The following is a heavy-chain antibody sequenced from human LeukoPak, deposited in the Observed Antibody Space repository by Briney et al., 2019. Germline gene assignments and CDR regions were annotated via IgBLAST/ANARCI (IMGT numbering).Heavy chain of an antibody. Sequence: SETLSLTCTVSGGSISSGGYYWSWIRQHPGKGLEWICYIYYSGSTHYNPSLKSRISISVDTSKNQFSLKLSSVTAADTAVYYCARSYYYGSGTYLDAFDIWGQGTMVTVSS. CDR3: ARSYYYGSGTYLDAFDI. CDR1: GGSISSGGYY. D-gene: IGHD3-10*01. J-gene: IGHJ3*02. V-gene: IGHV4-31*03. CDR2: IYYSGST.